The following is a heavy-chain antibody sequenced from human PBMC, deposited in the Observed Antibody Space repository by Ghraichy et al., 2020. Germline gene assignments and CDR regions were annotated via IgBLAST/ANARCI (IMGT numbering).Heavy chain of an antibody. V-gene: IGHV3-21*01. CDR2: ITSSSNYI. J-gene: IGHJ4*02. CDR3: ERGRDYGDAGF. D-gene: IGHD4-17*01. Sequence: GGSLRLSCAASGFTFSSYSMNWVRQAPGKGLEWVSVITSSSNYIYYADSVKGRFTISRDNTKNSLFLQMNSLRTEDTAVYYCERGRDYGDAGFWGQGTLVTVSS. CDR1: GFTFSSYS.